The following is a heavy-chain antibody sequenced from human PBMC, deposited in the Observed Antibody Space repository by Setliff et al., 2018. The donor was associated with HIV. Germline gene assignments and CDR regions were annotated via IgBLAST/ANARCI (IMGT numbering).Heavy chain of an antibody. CDR1: GFSFNNYW. V-gene: IGHV3-7*01. Sequence: GGSLRLSCVASGFSFNNYWMCWVRQAPGQGLEWVANIDLDGSEKNYVESVKGRFTISRDNAENSLYLQMNSLRADDTAIYYCATDGERWQQYAFDIWGQGTMVTVSS. CDR2: IDLDGSEK. D-gene: IGHD3-10*01. J-gene: IGHJ3*02. CDR3: ATDGERWQQYAFDI.